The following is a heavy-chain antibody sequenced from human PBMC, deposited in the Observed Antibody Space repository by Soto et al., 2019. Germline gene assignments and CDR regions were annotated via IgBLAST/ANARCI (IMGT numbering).Heavy chain of an antibody. Sequence: QVQLMESGGGVVQHGRSLRLSCAASGFTFSNYGIDWVRQAPGKGLEWVAVISYDGNTKYYVESVKGRFTISRDNSRNTVYLQMNSLRAEDTAVYYCAKEQTLRAQYFLYGMDAWGQGTTVTVSS. V-gene: IGHV3-30*18. CDR1: GFTFSNYG. J-gene: IGHJ6*02. CDR2: ISYDGNTK. D-gene: IGHD3-10*01. CDR3: AKEQTLRAQYFLYGMDA.